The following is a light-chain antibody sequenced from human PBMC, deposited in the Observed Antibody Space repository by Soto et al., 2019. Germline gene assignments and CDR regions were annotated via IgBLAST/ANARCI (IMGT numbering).Light chain of an antibody. J-gene: IGKJ1*01. CDR3: QQYNNWPQT. V-gene: IGKV3-15*01. CDR1: QSVSSS. CDR2: GAS. Sequence: DMVMTQSPATLSVSPGKRATLSCRASQSVSSSLAWYQQKPGRSPRLLIYGASTRAIGIPARFSGSGSGTEFTLTISSLQSEDFAVYYCQQYNNWPQTFGQGTKVDIK.